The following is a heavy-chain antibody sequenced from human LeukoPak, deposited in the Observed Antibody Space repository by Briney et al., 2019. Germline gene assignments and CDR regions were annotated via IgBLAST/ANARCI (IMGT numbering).Heavy chain of an antibody. D-gene: IGHD6-13*01. CDR2: ISYDGSNK. J-gene: IGHJ4*02. Sequence: PGRSLRLSCAASGFTFSSYGMHWVRQAPGKGLEWVAVISYDGSNKYYADSVKGRFTISRDNAKNSLYLQMNSLRAEDTAVYYCARGEQNLYSSSWHFDYWGQGTLVTVSS. CDR1: GFTFSSYG. V-gene: IGHV3-30*03. CDR3: ARGEQNLYSSSWHFDY.